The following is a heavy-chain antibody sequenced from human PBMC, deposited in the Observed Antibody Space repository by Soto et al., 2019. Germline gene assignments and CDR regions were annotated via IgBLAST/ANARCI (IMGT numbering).Heavy chain of an antibody. J-gene: IGHJ6*02. Sequence: SVKVSCKASGGTFSSYAISWVRQAPGQGLEWMGGIIPIFGTANYAQKFQGRVTITADGSTSTAYMELSSLRSEDTAVYYCARVGRGYYYDSSGSTPGGMDVWGQGTTVTVSS. V-gene: IGHV1-69*13. CDR2: IIPIFGTA. CDR1: GGTFSSYA. D-gene: IGHD3-22*01. CDR3: ARVGRGYYYDSSGSTPGGMDV.